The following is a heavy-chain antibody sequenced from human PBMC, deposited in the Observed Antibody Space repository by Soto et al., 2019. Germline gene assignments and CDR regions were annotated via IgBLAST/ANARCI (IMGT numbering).Heavy chain of an antibody. CDR3: ARGRFYSETSTWFAF. CDR2: VSPNSGNT. D-gene: IGHD2-2*01. Sequence: SVKVSCKASGYTFTDYDINWVRQAPGQGLEWMGWVSPNSGNTVYAQKFQDRVTMTRDTSISTAYMELSNLRFEDSAMYYCARGRFYSETSTWFAFWGQGTPVTVSS. CDR1: GYTFTDYD. V-gene: IGHV1-8*01. J-gene: IGHJ5*01.